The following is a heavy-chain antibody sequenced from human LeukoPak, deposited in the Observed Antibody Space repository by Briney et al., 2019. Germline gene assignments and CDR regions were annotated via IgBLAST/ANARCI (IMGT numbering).Heavy chain of an antibody. CDR1: GGSFSGYY. D-gene: IGHD1-26*01. CDR2: INHSGST. Sequence: PSEALSLTCAVYGGSFSGYYWRWIRQPPGQGLEWVGEINHSGSTKYNPSLKSRVTISVDTSKNQFSLKLSSVTAEDTAVYYCAREPAVSGSYFDWFDPWGQGTLVTVSS. V-gene: IGHV4-34*01. CDR3: AREPAVSGSYFDWFDP. J-gene: IGHJ5*02.